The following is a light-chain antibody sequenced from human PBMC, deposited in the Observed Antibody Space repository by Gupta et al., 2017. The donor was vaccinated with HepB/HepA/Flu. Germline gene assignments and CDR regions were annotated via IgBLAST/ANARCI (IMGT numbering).Light chain of an antibody. CDR2: DDS. V-gene: IGLV3-21*03. CDR1: NIGSKS. CDR3: QVWDSSSDHPSYV. Sequence: SYVLTQPPPLSLAPGKPARITCGGNNIGSKSVHWYQQKPGQAPVLVVYDDSDRPSGIPERFSGSNSGNTATLTISRVEAGDEADYYCQVWDSSSDHPSYVFGTGTKVTVL. J-gene: IGLJ1*01.